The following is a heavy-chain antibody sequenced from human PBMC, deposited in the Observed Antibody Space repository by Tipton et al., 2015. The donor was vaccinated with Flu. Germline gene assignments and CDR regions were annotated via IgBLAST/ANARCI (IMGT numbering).Heavy chain of an antibody. CDR1: GLTFSSYE. CDR2: ISSSGNTI. J-gene: IGHJ4*02. Sequence: SLRLSCAASGLTFSSYEMKWVRQAPGKGLEWVSYISSSGNTISYADSVRGRFTISRDNTKKSLYLQLNSLRAEDKAIYYCATLTGDDYWGQGILVTASS. V-gene: IGHV3-48*03. CDR3: ATLTGDDY. D-gene: IGHD7-27*01.